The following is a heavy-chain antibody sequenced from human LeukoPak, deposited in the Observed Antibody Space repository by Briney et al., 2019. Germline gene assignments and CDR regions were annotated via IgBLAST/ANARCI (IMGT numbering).Heavy chain of an antibody. J-gene: IGHJ4*02. Sequence: ASVKVSCTASGYTFTSYYMHWVRQAPGQGLEWMGIINPSGGSTSYAQKFQGRVTMTRDTSTSTVYMELSSLRSEDTAVYYCARSNDSSGYYGFHDYWGQGTLVTVSS. D-gene: IGHD3-22*01. V-gene: IGHV1-46*01. CDR2: INPSGGST. CDR3: ARSNDSSGYYGFHDY. CDR1: GYTFTSYY.